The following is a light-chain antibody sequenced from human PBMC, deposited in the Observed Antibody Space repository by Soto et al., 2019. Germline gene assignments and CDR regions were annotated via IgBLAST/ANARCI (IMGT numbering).Light chain of an antibody. Sequence: QSALTQPASVSGSPGQSITISCTGTSRDVGGYDYVSWYQQHPGKAPKLIIFEVNNRPSGVSYRFSGSKSGNTASLTISGLQAEDEADYYCSSYTIDNNVGFGGGNKVNVL. CDR1: SRDVGGYDY. V-gene: IGLV2-14*01. J-gene: IGLJ2*01. CDR2: EVN. CDR3: SSYTIDNNVG.